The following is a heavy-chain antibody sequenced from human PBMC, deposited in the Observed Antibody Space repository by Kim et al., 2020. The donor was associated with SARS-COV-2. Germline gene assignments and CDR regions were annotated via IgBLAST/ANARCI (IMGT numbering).Heavy chain of an antibody. CDR1: GGSISSSSYY. V-gene: IGHV4-39*01. J-gene: IGHJ6*02. CDR3: ARSYGSGAYYYGMDV. CDR2: IYYSGST. Sequence: SETLSLTCTVSGGSISSSSYYWGWIRQPPGKGLEWIGSIYYSGSTYYNPSLKSRVTISVDTSNNQFSLKLSSVTAADTAVYYCARSYGSGAYYYGMDVWGQGTTVTVSS. D-gene: IGHD3-10*01.